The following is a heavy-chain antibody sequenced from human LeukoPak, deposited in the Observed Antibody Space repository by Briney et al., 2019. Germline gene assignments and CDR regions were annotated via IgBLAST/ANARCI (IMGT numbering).Heavy chain of an antibody. Sequence: TGGSLRLSCAAFGFTFSSYSMSWVRQAPGKGLEWVSDISGSGGSTYYADSVKGRFTISRDNSKNTLYLQMNSLRAEDTAVYYCAKVNYYDSRGMEYYFDYWGQGTLVTVSS. CDR2: ISGSGGST. CDR3: AKVNYYDSRGMEYYFDY. V-gene: IGHV3-23*01. CDR1: GFTFSSYS. D-gene: IGHD3-22*01. J-gene: IGHJ4*02.